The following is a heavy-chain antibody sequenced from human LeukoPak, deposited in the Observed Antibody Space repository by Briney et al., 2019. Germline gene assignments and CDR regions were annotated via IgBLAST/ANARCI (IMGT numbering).Heavy chain of an antibody. CDR2: ISSSSSYI. Sequence: GGSLRLSCAASGFTFSSYSMNWVRQAPGKGLEWVSSISSSSSYIYYADSVKGRCTLSRDNAKNSLYLQMNSLRAEDTAVYYCARDPLYYSDSSGYLLWGQGTLVTVSS. CDR3: ARDPLYYSDSSGYLL. CDR1: GFTFSSYS. V-gene: IGHV3-21*01. D-gene: IGHD3-22*01. J-gene: IGHJ4*02.